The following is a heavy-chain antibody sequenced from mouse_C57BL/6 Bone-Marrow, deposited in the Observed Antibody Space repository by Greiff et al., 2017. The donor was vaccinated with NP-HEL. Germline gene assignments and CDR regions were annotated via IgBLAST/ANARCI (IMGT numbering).Heavy chain of an antibody. CDR1: GYTFTSYW. J-gene: IGHJ2*01. Sequence: QVQLQQPGAELVKPGASVKMSCKASGYTFTSYWITWVKQRPGQGLEWIGDIYPGSGSTNYNEKFKSKATLTVDTSSSTAYMQLSSLPSEDSAVYYCAKTPIYGDYGSDYWGQGTTLTVSS. CDR2: IYPGSGST. V-gene: IGHV1-55*01. D-gene: IGHD2-4*01. CDR3: AKTPIYGDYGSDY.